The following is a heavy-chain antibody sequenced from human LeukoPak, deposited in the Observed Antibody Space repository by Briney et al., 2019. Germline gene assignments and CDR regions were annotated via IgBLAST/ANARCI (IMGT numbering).Heavy chain of an antibody. J-gene: IGHJ4*02. CDR3: APRLSGSYSVH. Sequence: GGSLRLSCAASGFTFSSYAMSWVRQAPGKGLEWVSAISGSGGSTYYADSVKGRFTISRDNSKNTLYLQMNSLRAEDTAVYYCAPRLSGSYSVHWGQGTLVTVSS. CDR1: GFTFSSYA. D-gene: IGHD1-26*01. V-gene: IGHV3-23*01. CDR2: ISGSGGST.